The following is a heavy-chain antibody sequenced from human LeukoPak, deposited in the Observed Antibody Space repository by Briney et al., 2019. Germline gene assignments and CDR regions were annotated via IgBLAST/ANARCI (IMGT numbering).Heavy chain of an antibody. CDR3: ARSRCGGDCLDNWFDP. J-gene: IGHJ5*02. V-gene: IGHV4-59*01. D-gene: IGHD2-21*02. CDR2: ICYSGST. CDR1: GGSISSYY. Sequence: SETLSLTCTVSGGSISSYYWSWIRQPPGKGLEWIGYICYSGSTNYNPSLKSRVTISVDTSKNQFSLKLSSVTAADTAVYYCARSRCGGDCLDNWFDPWGQGTLVTVSS.